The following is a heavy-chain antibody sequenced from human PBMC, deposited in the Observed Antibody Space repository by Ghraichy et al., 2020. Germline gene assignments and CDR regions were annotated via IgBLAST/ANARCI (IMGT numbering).Heavy chain of an antibody. CDR2: INHSGST. V-gene: IGHV4-34*01. CDR3: ARVSSATTKGYYFDY. CDR1: GGSFSGYY. J-gene: IGHJ4*02. D-gene: IGHD5-24*01. Sequence: SQTLSLTCAVYGGSFSGYYWSWIRQPPGKGLEWIGEINHSGSTNYNPSLKSRVTISVDTSKNQFSLKLSSVTAADTAVYYCARVSSATTKGYYFDYWGQGTLVTVSS.